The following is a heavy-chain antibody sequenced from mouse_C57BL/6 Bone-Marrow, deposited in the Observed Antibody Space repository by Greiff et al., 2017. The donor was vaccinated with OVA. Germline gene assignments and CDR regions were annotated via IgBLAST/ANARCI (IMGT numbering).Heavy chain of an antibody. CDR3: TTYSYGSSPSWFAY. J-gene: IGHJ3*01. V-gene: IGHV5-9-1*02. CDR1: GFTFSSYA. CDR2: ISSGGDYI. Sequence: EVNVVESGEGLVKPGGSLKLSCAASGFTFSSYAMSWVRQTPEKRLEWVAYISSGGDYIYYADTVKGRFTISRENARDTLYLQMSSLKSEDTAMYYCTTYSYGSSPSWFAYWGQGTLVTVSA. D-gene: IGHD1-1*01.